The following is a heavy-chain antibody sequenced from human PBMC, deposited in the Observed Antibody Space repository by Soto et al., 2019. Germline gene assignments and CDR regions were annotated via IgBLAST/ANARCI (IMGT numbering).Heavy chain of an antibody. J-gene: IGHJ3*01. CDR3: AKKGLGSLATYCTTGDCHYAFDV. CDR2: ISGGGDGT. D-gene: IGHD2-8*01. Sequence: EVQLLESGGGLVRPGGSLRLSCAASGFTFYNYAMNWVRQAPGKGLEWVSTISGGGDGTYYADSVKGRFTISRGNSRNTVYLQMNSLRAEDTAVYYCAKKGLGSLATYCTTGDCHYAFDVWGQGTLVTVSS. V-gene: IGHV3-23*01. CDR1: GFTFYNYA.